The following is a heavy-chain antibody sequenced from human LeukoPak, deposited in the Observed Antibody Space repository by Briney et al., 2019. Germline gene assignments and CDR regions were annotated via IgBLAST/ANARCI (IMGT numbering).Heavy chain of an antibody. CDR2: INHSGST. CDR1: GGSFSGYY. V-gene: IGHV4-34*01. J-gene: IGHJ6*04. D-gene: IGHD3-10*01. Sequence: SETLSLTCAVYGGSFSGYYWSWIRQPPGKGLEWIGEINHSGSTNYNPSLKSRVTISVDTSKNQFSLKLSSVTAADTAVYYCARVLVLNMVRGSPPSGGMDVWGKGTTVTVSS. CDR3: ARVLVLNMVRGSPPSGGMDV.